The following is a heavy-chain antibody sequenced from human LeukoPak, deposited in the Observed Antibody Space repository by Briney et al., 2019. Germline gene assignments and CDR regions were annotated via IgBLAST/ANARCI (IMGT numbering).Heavy chain of an antibody. D-gene: IGHD4-17*01. V-gene: IGHV3-11*01. CDR3: ARVPRPVTYTDQ. CDR2: ISPTGTTE. J-gene: IGHJ4*02. Sequence: GSLRLSCAASGFTFSDYFTSWIRQAPGKGREWVSYISPTGTTEDYADSVKGRFTISRDNAKNSLYLQTNSLRAEDTAVYYCARVPRPVTYTDQWCQGTLVTVSS. CDR1: GFTFSDYF.